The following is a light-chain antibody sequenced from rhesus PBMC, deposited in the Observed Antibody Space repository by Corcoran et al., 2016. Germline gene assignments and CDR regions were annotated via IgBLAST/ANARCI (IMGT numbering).Light chain of an antibody. CDR1: QRITND. CDR2: EAA. CDR3: QHYYSTPFT. J-gene: IGKJ3*01. Sequence: DIQMTQSPSSLSASVGDRVTITCRASQRITNDLAWYQHKPGETPKLLIYEAASLQSGIPSRLSGSGSGTDFTLTICSLQSEDFATYYCQHYYSTPFTFGPGTKLDIK. V-gene: IGKV1-22*01.